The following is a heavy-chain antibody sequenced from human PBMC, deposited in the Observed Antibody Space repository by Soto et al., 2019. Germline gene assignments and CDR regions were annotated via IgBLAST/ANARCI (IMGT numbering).Heavy chain of an antibody. CDR2: ISSSSSYI. CDR1: GFTFSSYS. J-gene: IGHJ6*02. CDR3: ARGPNYDFWSGYSGYYGMDV. V-gene: IGHV3-21*01. D-gene: IGHD3-3*01. Sequence: GSLRLSCAASGFTFSSYSMNWVRQAPGKGLEWVSSISSSSSYIYYADSVKGRFTISRDNAKNSLYLQMNSLRAEDTAVYYCARGPNYDFWSGYSGYYGMDVWGQGTTVTVSS.